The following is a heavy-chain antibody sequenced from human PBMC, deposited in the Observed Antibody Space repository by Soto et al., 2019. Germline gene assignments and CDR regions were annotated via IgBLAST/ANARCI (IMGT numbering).Heavy chain of an antibody. CDR1: GFSLSTSGVG. D-gene: IGHD3-22*01. CDR3: ANRQIDYCDSFGYCPGNFDY. CDR2: IYWNDDK. V-gene: IGHV2-5*01. J-gene: IGHJ4*02. Sequence: SGPTLVNPTHTLTLTCTFSGFSLSTSGVGVGWIRQPPGKALEWLALIYWNDDKRSSPSLKSRLTITRETYKNQVVLTMTNMDPVDTATYYFANRQIDYCDSFGYCPGNFDYWGQGTLVTVSS.